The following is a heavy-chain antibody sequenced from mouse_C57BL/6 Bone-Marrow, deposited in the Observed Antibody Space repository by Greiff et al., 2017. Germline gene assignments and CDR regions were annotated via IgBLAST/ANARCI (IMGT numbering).Heavy chain of an antibody. V-gene: IGHV5-17*01. CDR3: ARDYYGSAWFAY. CDR1: GFTFSDYG. Sequence: DVMLVESGGGLVKPGGSLKLSCAASGFTFSDYGMHWVRQAPEKGLAWVAYISSGSSTIYYADTVKGRFTISRDNAKNTLFLQMTSLRSEDTAMYDCARDYYGSAWFAYWGQGTLVTVSA. CDR2: ISSGSSTI. D-gene: IGHD1-1*01. J-gene: IGHJ3*01.